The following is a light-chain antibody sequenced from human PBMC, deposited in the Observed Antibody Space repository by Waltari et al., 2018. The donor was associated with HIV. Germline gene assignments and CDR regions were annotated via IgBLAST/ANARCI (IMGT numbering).Light chain of an antibody. J-gene: IGLJ2*01. V-gene: IGLV4-69*01. CDR1: SGHSSYA. Sequence: QLVLTQSPSASASLGASVKLTCTLSSGHSSYAIAWHQQKSEKGPRYLMKLNSDGSHNKGDGIPVRFSGSSSGAERYLTIASLQSEDEADYYCQTWGTGIRVFGGGTKLTVL. CDR2: LNSDGSH. CDR3: QTWGTGIRV.